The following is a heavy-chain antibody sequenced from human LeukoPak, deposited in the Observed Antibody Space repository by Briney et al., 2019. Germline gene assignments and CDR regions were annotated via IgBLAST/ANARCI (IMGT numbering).Heavy chain of an antibody. CDR2: ISSSSSYI. CDR3: ARGVVIAAGYPWFDP. CDR1: GFTFSTYS. D-gene: IGHD2-15*01. V-gene: IGHV3-21*01. J-gene: IGHJ5*02. Sequence: GGSLRLSCAASGFTFSTYSTNWVRQAPGKGLEWVSSISSSSSYIYYADSVKGRFTISRDNAKNSLYLQMNSLRAEDTAVYYCARGVVIAAGYPWFDPWGQGTLVIVSS.